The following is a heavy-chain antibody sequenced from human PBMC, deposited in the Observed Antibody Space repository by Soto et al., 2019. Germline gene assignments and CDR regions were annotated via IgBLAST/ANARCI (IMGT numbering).Heavy chain of an antibody. V-gene: IGHV1-2*02. J-gene: IGHJ3*02. CDR1: GYTFTGYY. CDR3: AQPWGSSGAFDI. Sequence: ASVKVSCKASGYTFTGYYMHWVRQAPGQGLEWMGWINPNSGGTNYAQKFQGRVTMTRDTSISTAYMELSRLRSDDTAVYYCAQPWGSSGAFDIWGQGTMVTVSS. D-gene: IGHD3-16*01. CDR2: INPNSGGT.